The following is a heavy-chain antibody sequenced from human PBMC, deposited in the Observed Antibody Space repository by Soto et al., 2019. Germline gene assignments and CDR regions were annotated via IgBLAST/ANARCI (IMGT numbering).Heavy chain of an antibody. Sequence: PGESLKISCKVSGYSFTSYWIGWVRQMPGKGLEWMGIIYPGDSDTRYSPSFQGQVTISADKSISTAYLQWSSLKASDTAMYYCASSSSESGYYYYYYGMDVWGQGTTVTVSS. V-gene: IGHV5-51*01. CDR1: GYSFTSYW. CDR2: IYPGDSDT. CDR3: ASSSSESGYYYYYYGMDV. D-gene: IGHD3-22*01. J-gene: IGHJ6*02.